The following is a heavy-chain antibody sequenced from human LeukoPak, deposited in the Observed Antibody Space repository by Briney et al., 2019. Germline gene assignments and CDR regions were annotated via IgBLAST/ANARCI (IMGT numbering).Heavy chain of an antibody. J-gene: IGHJ6*02. CDR3: AKDRAAARYYYYGMDV. V-gene: IGHV3-9*01. Sequence: GGSLRLSCAASGFTFDDYAMHWVRQAPGKGLEWVSGISWNSGSIGYADSVKGRFTISRDNAKNSLYLQMNSLRAEDTALYCCAKDRAAARYYYYGMDVWGQGTTVTVSS. CDR2: ISWNSGSI. D-gene: IGHD6-13*01. CDR1: GFTFDDYA.